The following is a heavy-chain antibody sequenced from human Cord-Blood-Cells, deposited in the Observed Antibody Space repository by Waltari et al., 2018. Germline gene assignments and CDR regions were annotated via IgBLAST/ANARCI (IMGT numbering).Heavy chain of an antibody. V-gene: IGHV4-34*01. CDR3: ARDPECSGGSCYNY. CDR2: INHRGST. CDR1: GGSFSGYY. J-gene: IGHJ4*02. Sequence: QVQLQQWGAGLLKPSETLSLTCAVYGGSFSGYYWSWIRQPPGKGLEWIGEINHRGSTTYNPPLNSRVTISVDTSKNPFSLELRYVTGADTAVYYCARDPECSGGSCYNYWGQGTLVTVSS. D-gene: IGHD2-15*01.